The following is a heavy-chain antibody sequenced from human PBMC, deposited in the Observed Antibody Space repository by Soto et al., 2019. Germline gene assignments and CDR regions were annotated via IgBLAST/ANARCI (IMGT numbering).Heavy chain of an antibody. Sequence: GASVKVSCKASGYTLTNYAMHWVRQAPGQRLEWMGWINAGNGNTKYSQKFQGRVTITSDTSASTAYMELSSLRSEDTAVYYCARVSGYYFLDYWGQGTLVTVSS. J-gene: IGHJ4*02. CDR1: GYTLTNYA. CDR3: ARVSGYYFLDY. D-gene: IGHD5-12*01. V-gene: IGHV1-3*01. CDR2: INAGNGNT.